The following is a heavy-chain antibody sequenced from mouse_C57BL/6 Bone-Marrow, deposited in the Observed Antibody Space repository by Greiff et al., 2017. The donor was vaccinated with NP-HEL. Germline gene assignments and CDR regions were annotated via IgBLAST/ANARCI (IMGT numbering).Heavy chain of an antibody. CDR1: GFTFSSYA. V-gene: IGHV5-4*01. D-gene: IGHD1-1*01. J-gene: IGHJ3*01. CDR3: ARDRAFYDGFAY. CDR2: ISDGGSYT. Sequence: LVESGGGLVKPGGSLKLSCAASGFTFSSYAMSWVRQTPEKRLEWVATISDGGSYTYYPDNVKGRFTISRDNAKNNLYLQMSHLKSEDTAMYYCARDRAFYDGFAYWGQGTLVTVSA.